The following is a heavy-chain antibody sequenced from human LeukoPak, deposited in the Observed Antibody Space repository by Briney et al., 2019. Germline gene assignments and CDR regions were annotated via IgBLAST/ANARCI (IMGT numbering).Heavy chain of an antibody. CDR3: ARGGTTEWLLYPGDAFDI. V-gene: IGHV1-69*13. D-gene: IGHD3-3*01. CDR1: GGTFSSYA. CDR2: IIPIFGTA. Sequence: GASVKVYCKASGGTFSSYAISWVRQAPGQGLEWMGGIIPIFGTANYAQKFQGRVTITADESTSTAYMELSSLRSEDTAVYYCARGGTTEWLLYPGDAFDIWGQGTMVTVSS. J-gene: IGHJ3*02.